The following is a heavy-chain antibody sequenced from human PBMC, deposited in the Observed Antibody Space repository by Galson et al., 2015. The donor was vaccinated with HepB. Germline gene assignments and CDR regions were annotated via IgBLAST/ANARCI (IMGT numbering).Heavy chain of an antibody. CDR3: AREYCSGGSCYKVGGWFDP. CDR2: IIPILGIA. CDR1: GGTFSSYT. D-gene: IGHD2-15*01. Sequence: SVKVSCKASGGTFSSYTISWVRQAPGQGLEWMGRIIPILGIANYAQKFQGRVTITADKSTSTAYMELSSLRSEDTAVYYCAREYCSGGSCYKVGGWFDPWGQGTLVTVSS. J-gene: IGHJ5*02. V-gene: IGHV1-69*04.